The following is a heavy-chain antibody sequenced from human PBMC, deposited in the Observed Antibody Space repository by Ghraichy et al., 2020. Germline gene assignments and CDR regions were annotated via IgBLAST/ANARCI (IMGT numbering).Heavy chain of an antibody. CDR1: GFSFNTNG. V-gene: IGHV3-23*01. J-gene: IGHJ2*01. D-gene: IGHD6-19*01. CDR2: ISRSGDST. CDR3: VKIAVIGLWYFDL. Sequence: GGSLRLSCAASGFSFNTNGMSWVRQAPGRGPEWVSSISRSGDSTYYADSVKGRFTVSRDNSKNTLYLQMNSLRVEDTAVFYCVKIAVIGLWYFDLLGRGTLVSVSS.